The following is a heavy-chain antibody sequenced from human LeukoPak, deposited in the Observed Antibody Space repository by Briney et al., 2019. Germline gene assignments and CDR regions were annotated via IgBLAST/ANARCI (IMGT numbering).Heavy chain of an antibody. CDR2: IIPILGIA. CDR1: GGTFSSYA. V-gene: IGHV1-69*04. D-gene: IGHD3-16*01. Sequence: EASVKVSCKASGGTFSSYAISWVRQAPGQGLEWMGRIIPILGIANYAQKFQGRVTITADKSTSTAYMELSSLRSEDTAVYYCARDRTAFGAHRFFDYWGQGTLVTVSS. J-gene: IGHJ4*02. CDR3: ARDRTAFGAHRFFDY.